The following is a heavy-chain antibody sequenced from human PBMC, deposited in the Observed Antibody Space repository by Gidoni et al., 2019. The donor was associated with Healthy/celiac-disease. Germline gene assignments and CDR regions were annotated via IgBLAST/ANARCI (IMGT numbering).Heavy chain of an antibody. CDR2: ISYDGSNK. J-gene: IGHJ4*02. CDR3: ARDSSSSSRFDY. D-gene: IGHD6-6*01. V-gene: IGHV3-30-3*01. Sequence: QVQLVESGGGVVQPGRSLSLSCAASGFPFSSYAMHWVRQAPGKGLEWVAVISYDGSNKYYADSVKGRFTISRDNSKNTLYLQMNSLRAEDTAVYYCARDSSSSSRFDYWGQGTLVTVSS. CDR1: GFPFSSYA.